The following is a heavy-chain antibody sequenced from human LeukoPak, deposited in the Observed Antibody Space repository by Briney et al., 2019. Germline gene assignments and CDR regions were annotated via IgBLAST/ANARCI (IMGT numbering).Heavy chain of an antibody. Sequence: ASVKVSCKASGGTFSRYAISWVRQAPGQGLEWMGGMIPMFGTANYAQKFQGRVTITADESTSTAYMELSSLRSEDTAVYYCAREGTAMVMFVGPTFYGMDVWGQGTTVTVSS. D-gene: IGHD5-18*01. CDR3: AREGTAMVMFVGPTFYGMDV. J-gene: IGHJ6*02. CDR1: GGTFSRYA. V-gene: IGHV1-69*13. CDR2: MIPMFGTA.